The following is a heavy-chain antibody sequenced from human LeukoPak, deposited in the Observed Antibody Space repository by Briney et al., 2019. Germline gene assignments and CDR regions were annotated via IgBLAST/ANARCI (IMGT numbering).Heavy chain of an antibody. CDR1: GFSLSTSGMC. CDR2: IDWDDDK. D-gene: IGHD3-10*01. CDR3: ARILLPSGSYYSDAFDI. Sequence: SGPALVNPTQTLTLTCTFSGFSLSTSGMCVSWIRQPPGKALEWLARIDWDDDKYYSTSLKARLTISKDTSKNQVVLTMTNMDPVDTATYYCARILLPSGSYYSDAFDIWGQGTMVTVSS. V-gene: IGHV2-70*11. J-gene: IGHJ3*02.